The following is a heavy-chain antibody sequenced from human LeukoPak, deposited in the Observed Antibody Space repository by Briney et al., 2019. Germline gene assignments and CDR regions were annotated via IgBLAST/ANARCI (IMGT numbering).Heavy chain of an antibody. V-gene: IGHV3-23*01. CDR2: ISGSGGST. J-gene: IGHJ4*02. D-gene: IGHD3-10*01. Sequence: GGSLRLSCAASGFTFSSYAMSWVRQAPGKGLEWASAISGSGGSTYYADSVKGRFTISRGNSKNTLYLQMNSLRAEDTAVYYCAKGAGFGELLGSLDYWGQGTLVTVSS. CDR1: GFTFSSYA. CDR3: AKGAGFGELLGSLDY.